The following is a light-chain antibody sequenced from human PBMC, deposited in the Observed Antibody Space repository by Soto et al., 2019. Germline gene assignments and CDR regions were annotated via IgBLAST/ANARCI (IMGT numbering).Light chain of an antibody. CDR2: EVS. CDR1: SSDVGGYNY. J-gene: IGLJ2*01. V-gene: IGLV2-14*01. CDR3: SSSTINNTVL. Sequence: LTQPASMSGSPGQSITISCTGTSSDVGGYNYVSWYQRHPGKAPKLMIYEVSNRPSGVSNRFSGSKSGNTASLTISGLQAEDEADYYCSSSTINNTVLFGGGTKVTVL.